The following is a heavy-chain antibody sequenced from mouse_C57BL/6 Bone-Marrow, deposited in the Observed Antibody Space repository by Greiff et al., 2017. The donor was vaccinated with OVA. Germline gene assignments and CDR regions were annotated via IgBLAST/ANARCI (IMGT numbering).Heavy chain of an antibody. J-gene: IGHJ2*01. CDR2: IWSGGSP. CDR1: GFSLTNYG. CDR3: ARMAYYSNSNYFDN. D-gene: IGHD2-5*01. V-gene: IGHV2-2*01. Sequence: VQLVESGPGLVQPSQSLSITCTVSGFSLTNYGVHWVRQSPGKGLEWLGAIWSGGSPDYNAAFMSRLSISKDNSESQVFFKMNSLQADDTAIYYCARMAYYSNSNYFDNWGQGTTLTVSS.